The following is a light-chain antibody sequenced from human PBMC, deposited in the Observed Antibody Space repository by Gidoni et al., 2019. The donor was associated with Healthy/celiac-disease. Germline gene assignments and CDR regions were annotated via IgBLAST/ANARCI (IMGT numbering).Light chain of an antibody. J-gene: IGKJ3*01. CDR1: QSVLYSSNNKNY. Sequence: DIVMTQSPDSLAVSLGERATINCKSSQSVLYSSNNKNYLAWYQQKPGQPPKLLIYWESTRESGVPDRFSGSGSGTDFTLTISSLQAEDVAVYYCQQYYSTPLTFGPXTKVDIK. CDR3: QQYYSTPLT. V-gene: IGKV4-1*01. CDR2: WES.